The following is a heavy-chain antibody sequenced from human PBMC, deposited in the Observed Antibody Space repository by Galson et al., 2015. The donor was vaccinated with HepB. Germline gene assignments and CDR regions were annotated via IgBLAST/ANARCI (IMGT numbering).Heavy chain of an antibody. CDR3: ARVGLRFTAMAEFDY. CDR2: INSDGSST. J-gene: IGHJ4*02. V-gene: IGHV3-74*01. D-gene: IGHD5-18*01. Sequence: SLRLSCAASGFTFSSYWMHWVRQAPGKGLVWVSRINSDGSSTSYADSVKGRFTISRDNAKNTLYLQMNSLRAEDTAVYYCARVGLRFTAMAEFDYWGQGTLVTVSS. CDR1: GFTFSSYW.